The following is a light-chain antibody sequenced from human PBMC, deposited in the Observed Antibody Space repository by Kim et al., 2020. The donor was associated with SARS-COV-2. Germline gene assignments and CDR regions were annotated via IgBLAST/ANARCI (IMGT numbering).Light chain of an antibody. V-gene: IGLV2-14*03. CDR1: GSDVGGYNL. Sequence: QSALTQPASVSGSPGQSIAISCTGTGSDVGGYNLVCWYQQHPGKAPKLMIYDVLNRPSGVSDRFSGSKSGNTASLTISGLQAEDEADYYCTSHTSSNTLLFGTGTKVTVL. J-gene: IGLJ1*01. CDR2: DVL. CDR3: TSHTSSNTLL.